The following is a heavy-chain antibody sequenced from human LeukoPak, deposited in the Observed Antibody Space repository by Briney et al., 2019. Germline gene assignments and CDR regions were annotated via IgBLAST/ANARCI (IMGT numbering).Heavy chain of an antibody. J-gene: IGHJ4*02. D-gene: IGHD3-10*01. CDR2: INHSGST. Sequence: SETLSLTCAVYGGSFSGYYWSWIRQPPGKGLEWIGEINHSGSTNYNPSLKSRVTISVDTSKNQFSLKLSSVTAADTAVYYCARRTTGVRGVSPFDYWGQGTLVTVSS. CDR3: ARRTTGVRGVSPFDY. V-gene: IGHV4-34*01. CDR1: GGSFSGYY.